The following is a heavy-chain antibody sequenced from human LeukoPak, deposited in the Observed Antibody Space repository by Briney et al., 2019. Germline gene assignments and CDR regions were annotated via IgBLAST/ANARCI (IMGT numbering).Heavy chain of an antibody. CDR2: ISNNGGYT. J-gene: IGHJ4*02. CDR1: GFTFSSSA. CDR3: ARVDYYDSSGYYHGVFDY. D-gene: IGHD3-22*01. Sequence: PGGSLRLSCAASGFTFSSSAMSWVRQAPGKGLEWVSAISNNGGYTYYADSVQGWFTISRDNSKSTLCLQMNSLRAEDTAVYYCARVDYYDSSGYYHGVFDYWGQGTLVTVSS. V-gene: IGHV3-23*01.